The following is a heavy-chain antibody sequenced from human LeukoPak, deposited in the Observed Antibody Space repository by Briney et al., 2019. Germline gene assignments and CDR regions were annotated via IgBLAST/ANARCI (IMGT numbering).Heavy chain of an antibody. CDR2: IYYSGST. CDR3: ARSLRSDTAMVPGIPTRNDYYYYMDV. D-gene: IGHD5-18*01. J-gene: IGHJ6*03. V-gene: IGHV4-59*11. CDR1: GGSISSHY. Sequence: SETLSLTCTVSGGSISSHYWSWIRQPPGKGLEWIGYIYYSGSTNYNPSLKSRVTISVDTSKNQFSLKLSSVTAADTAVYYCARSLRSDTAMVPGIPTRNDYYYYMDVWGKGTTVTVSS.